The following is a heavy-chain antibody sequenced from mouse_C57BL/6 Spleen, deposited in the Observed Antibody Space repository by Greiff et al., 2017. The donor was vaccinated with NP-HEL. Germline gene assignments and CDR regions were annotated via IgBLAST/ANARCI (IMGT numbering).Heavy chain of an antibody. Sequence: QVQLQQSGAELMKPGASVKLSCKATGYTFTGYWIEWVKQRPGHGLEWIGEILPGSGSTNYNEKFKSKATLTVDKSSSTAYMQLSSLTSEDSAVYYCARTFYGNAMDYWGQGTTLTVSS. V-gene: IGHV1-9*01. CDR1: GYTFTGYW. D-gene: IGHD1-1*01. CDR3: ARTFYGNAMDY. J-gene: IGHJ4*01. CDR2: ILPGSGST.